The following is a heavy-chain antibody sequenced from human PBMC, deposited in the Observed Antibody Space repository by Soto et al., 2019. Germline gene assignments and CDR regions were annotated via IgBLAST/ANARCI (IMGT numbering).Heavy chain of an antibody. V-gene: IGHV1-46*01. D-gene: IGHD2-15*01. CDR3: ARDNSQIDGTPAASACFPP. Sequence: ASENVSCQASGFSFSDYFMHWVRQAPGQGLEWMGIINPSGDSRNYAQKFQGRVTITRDTSTSTVYMDLSSLRYEDTAVYYCARDNSQIDGTPAASACFPPCGQGTPVTVSS. CDR2: INPSGDSR. J-gene: IGHJ5*02. CDR1: GFSFSDYF.